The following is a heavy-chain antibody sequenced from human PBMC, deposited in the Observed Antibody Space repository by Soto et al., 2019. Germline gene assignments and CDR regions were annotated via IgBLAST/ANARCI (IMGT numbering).Heavy chain of an antibody. D-gene: IGHD5-18*01. V-gene: IGHV6-1*01. CDR1: GDSVSSNSAA. Sequence: QVQLQQSGPGLVKPSQTLSLTCAISGDSVSSNSAAWNWIRQSPSRGLEWLGRTYYRSKWYNDYAVSVKSRITISPDTSKNQFSLQLNSVTPEDTAVYYCARNEGNIQLWLHYFDYWGQGTLVTVSS. J-gene: IGHJ4*02. CDR3: ARNEGNIQLWLHYFDY. CDR2: TYYRSKWYN.